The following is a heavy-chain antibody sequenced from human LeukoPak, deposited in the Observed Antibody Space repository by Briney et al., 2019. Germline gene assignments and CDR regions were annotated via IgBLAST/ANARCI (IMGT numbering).Heavy chain of an antibody. CDR3: ARLIASGRAAAGYGGY. V-gene: IGHV4-39*01. J-gene: IGHJ4*02. D-gene: IGHD6-13*01. CDR2: IYYSGST. CDR1: GCSISSSSYY. Sequence: SETLSLTCTVSGCSISSSSYYWGWIRQPPGKGLEWIGSIYYSGSTYYNPSLKSRVTISVDTSKNQFSLKLSSVTAADTAVYYCARLIASGRAAAGYGGYWGQGTLVTVSS.